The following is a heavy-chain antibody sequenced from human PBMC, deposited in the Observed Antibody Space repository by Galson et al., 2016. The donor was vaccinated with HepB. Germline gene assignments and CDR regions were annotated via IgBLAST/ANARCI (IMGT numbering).Heavy chain of an antibody. CDR2: IYNSGST. CDR1: GGSISTYY. J-gene: IGHJ6*02. CDR3: ARDRQPSRYHGLHV. Sequence: SETLSLTCTVSGGSISTYYWSWIRQPPGKGLEWIGYIYNSGSTNYNPSLKSRVTISIDTPKNQFSLKVSSVTAADTAVYYCARDRQPSRYHGLHVWGQGTTVTVSS. V-gene: IGHV4-59*01. D-gene: IGHD1-14*01.